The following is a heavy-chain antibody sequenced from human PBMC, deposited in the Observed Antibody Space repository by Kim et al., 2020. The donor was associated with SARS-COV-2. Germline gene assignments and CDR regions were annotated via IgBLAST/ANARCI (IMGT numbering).Heavy chain of an antibody. J-gene: IGHJ3*01. CDR1: GVTLSSYS. D-gene: IGHD1-26*01. CDR3: ARMYNGAYRET. Sequence: GGSLRLSCAASGVTLSSYSMNWVRQAPGKGLEWVSYISSTGSTIHYAESVRGRFTISRDNTNNLLYLEMNRLRAEDTAFYYCARMYNGAYRETWGQGTM. CDR2: ISSTGSTI. V-gene: IGHV3-48*04.